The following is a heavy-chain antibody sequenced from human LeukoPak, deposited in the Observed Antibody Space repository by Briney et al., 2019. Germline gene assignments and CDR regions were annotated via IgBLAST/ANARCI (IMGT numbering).Heavy chain of an antibody. D-gene: IGHD6-6*01. Sequence: GGSLRLSCAASGFTFSDYNMNWVRQAPGKGLEWVSVISSSSTYIYYADSVKGRFTISRDNAKNSLYLQMNSLRAEDTAVYYCARGAGSSSVSSSWGQGTLVTVSS. CDR1: GFTFSDYN. CDR3: ARGAGSSSVSSS. J-gene: IGHJ4*02. V-gene: IGHV3-21*06. CDR2: ISSSSTYI.